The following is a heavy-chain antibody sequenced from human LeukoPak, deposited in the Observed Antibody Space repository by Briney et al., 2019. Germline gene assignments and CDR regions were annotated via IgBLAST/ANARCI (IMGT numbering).Heavy chain of an antibody. D-gene: IGHD3-10*01. CDR1: GYTFTGNY. J-gene: IGHJ4*02. V-gene: IGHV1-2*02. Sequence: ASVKVSCKASGYTFTGNYIHWVRQAPGQGLEWMGWINPNSGDTNYAQNFQGRVTMTRDTSISTAYIELNSLTSDDTAVYYCARSLSGDFWGQGTLVTVSS. CDR3: ARSLSGDF. CDR2: INPNSGDT.